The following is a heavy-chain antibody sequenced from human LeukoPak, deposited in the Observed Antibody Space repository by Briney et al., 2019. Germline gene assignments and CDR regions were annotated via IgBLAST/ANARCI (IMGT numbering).Heavy chain of an antibody. V-gene: IGHV4-4*07. D-gene: IGHD6-13*01. CDR1: GGSLSSDD. Sequence: SATPSLSSARRGGSLSSDDWRWTEQPAGEGQGRIGRIYTSGSTNYNPSLKSRVTMSVDTSKNQFSLKLSSVTAADTAVYYCARKSSSWYYFDYWGQGTLVTVSS. J-gene: IGHJ4*02. CDR2: IYTSGST. CDR3: ARKSSSWYYFDY.